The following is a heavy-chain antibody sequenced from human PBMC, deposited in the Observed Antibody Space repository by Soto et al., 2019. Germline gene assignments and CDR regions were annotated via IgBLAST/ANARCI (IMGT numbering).Heavy chain of an antibody. CDR3: ARGGLYDLWSGLFD. J-gene: IGHJ4*02. D-gene: IGHD3-3*01. Sequence: SETLSLTCSVSGASVTSGDYYWNWIRQTPGTGLEWLGYMHDSGTTSYNPSLKSRVTISRDTSRNQFSLKLTSVSAADTAVYFCARGGLYDLWSGLFDWGQGIRVTVSS. CDR2: MHDSGTT. CDR1: GASVTSGDYY. V-gene: IGHV4-30-4*01.